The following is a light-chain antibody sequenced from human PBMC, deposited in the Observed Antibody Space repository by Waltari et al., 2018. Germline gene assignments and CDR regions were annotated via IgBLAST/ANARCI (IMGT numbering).Light chain of an antibody. CDR2: GAS. J-gene: IGKJ4*01. Sequence: ILLTQSPDTLSLSPGQSATLSCRASQTINNNFLVWYQQKPGQAPRLLIHGASSRATGFPDRFSGSGSGTDFTLTISRLEPEDVAVYYCQQYDGSILTFGGGTKVEI. V-gene: IGKV3-20*01. CDR1: QTINNNF. CDR3: QQYDGSILT.